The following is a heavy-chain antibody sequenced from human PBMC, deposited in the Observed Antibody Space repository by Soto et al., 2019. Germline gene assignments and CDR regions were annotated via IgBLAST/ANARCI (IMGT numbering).Heavy chain of an antibody. CDR1: GFTFSNYA. CDR2: VIGSGCST. Sequence: PGGSLRLTCAASGFTFSNYAMSWVRQAPGKGMEWVSAVIGSGCSTYYANSVKGRFIISRDNSKNKLYLQMNSLRPEDTAVYYCAKDKPPKNDILTGYYSGLDYWGQGTLVTVSS. CDR3: AKDKPPKNDILTGYYSGLDY. D-gene: IGHD3-9*01. V-gene: IGHV3-23*01. J-gene: IGHJ4*02.